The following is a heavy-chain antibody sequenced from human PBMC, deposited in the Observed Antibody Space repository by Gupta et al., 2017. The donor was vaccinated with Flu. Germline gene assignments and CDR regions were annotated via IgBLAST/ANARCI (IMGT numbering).Heavy chain of an antibody. CDR3: ARLAGLRAAGTGGWFDP. Sequence: QVHLQESGPGLVKPSQTLSLTCTVSGASISRDDYYWRWIRQSAGKGLEWIGRIYSSGNTNYNPSLKSRVTMSVDTSKNQVSLKLSSVTAADTALYYCARLAGLRAAGTGGWFDPWGQGTLVNVSS. J-gene: IGHJ5*02. D-gene: IGHD6-13*01. CDR1: GASISRDDYY. CDR2: IYSSGNT. V-gene: IGHV4-61*02.